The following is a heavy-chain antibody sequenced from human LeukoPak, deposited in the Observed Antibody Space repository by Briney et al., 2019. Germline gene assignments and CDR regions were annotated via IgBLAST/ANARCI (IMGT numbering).Heavy chain of an antibody. Sequence: GASVKVSCKASGGTFTSYAISWVRQAPGQGLEWMGGIIPIFGTANYAQKFQGRVTITADESTSTAYMELSSLRSEDTAVYYCAGREVSPNGYFDYWGQGTLVTVSS. J-gene: IGHJ4*02. CDR1: GGTFTSYA. CDR2: IIPIFGTA. CDR3: AGREVSPNGYFDY. D-gene: IGHD3-16*02. V-gene: IGHV1-69*13.